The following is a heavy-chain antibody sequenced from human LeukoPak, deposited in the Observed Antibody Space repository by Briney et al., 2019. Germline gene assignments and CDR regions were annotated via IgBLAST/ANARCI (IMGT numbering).Heavy chain of an antibody. V-gene: IGHV1-69*05. D-gene: IGHD2-2*02. Sequence: ASVKVSCKASGGTFSSYAISWVRQAPGQGLEWMGGIIPTFGTANYAQKFQGRVTITTDESTSTAYMELSSLRSEDTAVYYCARVVLDCSSTSCYTDYYYYYMDVWGKGTTVTVSS. CDR1: GGTFSSYA. J-gene: IGHJ6*03. CDR2: IIPTFGTA. CDR3: ARVVLDCSSTSCYTDYYYYYMDV.